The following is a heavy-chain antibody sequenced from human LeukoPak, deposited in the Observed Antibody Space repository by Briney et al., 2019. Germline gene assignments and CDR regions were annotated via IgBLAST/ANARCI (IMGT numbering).Heavy chain of an antibody. Sequence: PSETLSLTCTVSGGSISSYYWSWIRQPPGKGLEWIGYIYYSGSTNYNPSLKSRVTISVDTSKNQFSLRLTPVTAADTAVYYCARVPPDYNDLHDALDLWGQGTVVTVSS. CDR1: GGSISSYY. D-gene: IGHD4-17*01. V-gene: IGHV4-59*08. CDR3: ARVPPDYNDLHDALDL. CDR2: IYYSGST. J-gene: IGHJ3*01.